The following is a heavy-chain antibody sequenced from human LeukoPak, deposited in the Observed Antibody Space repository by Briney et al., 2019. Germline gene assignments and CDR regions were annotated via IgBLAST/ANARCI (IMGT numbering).Heavy chain of an antibody. CDR1: GFSFSSHA. Sequence: PGGSLRLSCAASGFSFSSHAMNWVRLAPGKGLEWVGRIKSKTDGGTIDYAAPVNGRFTISRDDSKNTLYLQMNSLKTEDTAVYYCTKGMATITYWGQGTLVTVSS. D-gene: IGHD5-24*01. V-gene: IGHV3-15*01. J-gene: IGHJ4*02. CDR3: TKGMATITY. CDR2: IKSKTDGGTI.